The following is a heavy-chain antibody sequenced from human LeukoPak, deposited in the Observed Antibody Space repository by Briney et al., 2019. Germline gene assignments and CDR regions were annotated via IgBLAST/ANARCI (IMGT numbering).Heavy chain of an antibody. V-gene: IGHV3-66*01. Sequence: PGGSLRLSCAASGFTFSSYSMHWVRQAPGKGLEWVSVIYSGGTTYYADSVKGRFTISRDNSKNTLYLQMNSLRAEDTALYYCASSGEYYDILTGYSYDAFDIWGQGTMVTVSS. CDR3: ASSGEYYDILTGYSYDAFDI. J-gene: IGHJ3*02. CDR1: GFTFSSYS. D-gene: IGHD3-9*01. CDR2: IYSGGTT.